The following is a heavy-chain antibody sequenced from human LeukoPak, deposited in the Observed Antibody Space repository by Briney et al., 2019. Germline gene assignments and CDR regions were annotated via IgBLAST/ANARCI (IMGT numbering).Heavy chain of an antibody. CDR3: ARGVGVHYYDSSGYSMGY. V-gene: IGHV1-69*05. D-gene: IGHD3-22*01. CDR1: GGTFSSYA. CDR2: IIPIFGTA. Sequence: SVKVSCKASGGTFSSYAISWVRQAPGQGLEGMGGIIPIFGTANYAQKSQGRVTITTDESTSTAYMELSSLRSEDTAVYYCARGVGVHYYDSSGYSMGYWGQGTLVTVSS. J-gene: IGHJ4*02.